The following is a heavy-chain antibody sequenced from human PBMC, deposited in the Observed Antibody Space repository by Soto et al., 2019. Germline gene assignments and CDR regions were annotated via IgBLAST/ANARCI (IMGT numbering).Heavy chain of an antibody. CDR2: IYYGGTT. Sequence: PSETLSLTCDVSVEPMTGGYYWGWIRRSPGKGLEWIGSIYYGGTTYYNPSLRSRLAISIDTSKNQFSLRLSSVTAADTALYYCARGWYYFDFWGKETLVIASS. J-gene: IGHJ4*02. D-gene: IGHD2-15*01. CDR3: ARGWYYFDF. V-gene: IGHV4-38-2*01. CDR1: VEPMTGGYY.